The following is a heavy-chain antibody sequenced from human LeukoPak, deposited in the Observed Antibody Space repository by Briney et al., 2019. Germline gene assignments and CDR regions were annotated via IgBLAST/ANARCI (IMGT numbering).Heavy chain of an antibody. CDR3: ARHMSYYGSGSYYSLDY. Sequence: SETLSLTCTVSGYSISSGYYWGWIRQPPGKELEWIGSIYYSGSIYYNPSLKSRVTISVDTSKNQFSLKLSSVTAADTAVYYCARHMSYYGSGSYYSLDYWGQGTLVTVSS. CDR2: IYYSGSI. V-gene: IGHV4-38-2*02. CDR1: GYSISSGYY. J-gene: IGHJ4*02. D-gene: IGHD3-10*01.